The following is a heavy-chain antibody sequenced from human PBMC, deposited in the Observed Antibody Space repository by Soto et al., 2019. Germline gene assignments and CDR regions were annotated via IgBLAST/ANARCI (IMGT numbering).Heavy chain of an antibody. CDR2: ISYDGSNK. D-gene: IGHD2-2*01. V-gene: IGHV3-30*18. Sequence: ESGGGVVQPGRSLRLSCAASGFTFSSYGMHWVRQAPGKGLEWVAVISYDGSNKYYADSVKGRFTISRDNSKNTLYLQINSLRAEDTAVYYCAKTVNQVGMDVWGQGTTVTVSS. J-gene: IGHJ6*02. CDR1: GFTFSSYG. CDR3: AKTVNQVGMDV.